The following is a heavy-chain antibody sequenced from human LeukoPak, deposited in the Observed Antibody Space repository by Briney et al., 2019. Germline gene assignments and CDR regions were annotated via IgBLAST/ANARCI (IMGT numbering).Heavy chain of an antibody. Sequence: GGSLRLSCAASGFTFSSYAMSWVRQAPGKGLEWVSAISGSGGSTYYADSVEGRFTISRDNSKNTLYLQMNSLRAEDTAVYYCATDPYYYDSSGFRLFDYWGQGTLVTVSS. V-gene: IGHV3-23*01. CDR1: GFTFSSYA. J-gene: IGHJ4*02. CDR3: ATDPYYYDSSGFRLFDY. D-gene: IGHD3-22*01. CDR2: ISGSGGST.